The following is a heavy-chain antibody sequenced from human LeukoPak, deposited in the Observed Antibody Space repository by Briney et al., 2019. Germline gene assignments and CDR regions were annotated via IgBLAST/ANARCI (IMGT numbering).Heavy chain of an antibody. J-gene: IGHJ6*02. CDR3: ARGPEYSSSWYRGGDYYYGMDV. Sequence: TSETLSLTCAVYGGSFSGYYWSWIRQPPGKGLEWIGEINHSGSTNYNPSLKSRVTISVDTSKNQFSLKLSSVTAADTAVYYCARGPEYSSSWYRGGDYYYGMDVWGQGTTVTVSS. V-gene: IGHV4-34*01. CDR1: GGSFSGYY. D-gene: IGHD6-13*01. CDR2: INHSGST.